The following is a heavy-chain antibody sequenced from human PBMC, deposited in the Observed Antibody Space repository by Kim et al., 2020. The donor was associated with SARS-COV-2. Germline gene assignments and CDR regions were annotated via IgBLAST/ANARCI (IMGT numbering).Heavy chain of an antibody. D-gene: IGHD4-17*01. CDR3: ARERDNGDYYYYYYYMDV. CDR1: GFTFSSYG. Sequence: GGSLRLSCAASGFTFSSYGMHWVRQAPGKGLEWVAVIWYDGSNKYYADSVKGRFTISRDNSKNTLYLQMNSLRAEDTAVYYCARERDNGDYYYYYYYMDVWGKGTTVTVSS. CDR2: IWYDGSNK. J-gene: IGHJ6*03. V-gene: IGHV3-33*01.